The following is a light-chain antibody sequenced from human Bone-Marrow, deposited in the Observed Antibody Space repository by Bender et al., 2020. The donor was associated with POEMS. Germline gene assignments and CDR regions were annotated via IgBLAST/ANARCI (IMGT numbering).Light chain of an antibody. CDR2: EVS. CDR3: CSYAGRSVWV. V-gene: IGLV2-23*02. J-gene: IGLJ3*02. CDR1: SRDVGMFNL. Sequence: QSALTQPASVSGSPGQSITISCTGTSRDVGMFNLVSWYQQSPGKVPKLLIYEVSKRPSGVSNRFSGSKSDNTASLTISGLQAEDEADFYCCSYAGRSVWVFGGGTKLTVL.